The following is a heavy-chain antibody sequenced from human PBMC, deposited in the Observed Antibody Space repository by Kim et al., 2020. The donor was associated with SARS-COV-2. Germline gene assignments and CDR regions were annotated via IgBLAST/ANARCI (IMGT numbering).Heavy chain of an antibody. J-gene: IGHJ6*02. D-gene: IGHD2-2*01. Sequence: GGSLRLSCTASGFTFGDYAMSWFRQAPGKGLEWVGFIRSKAYGGTTEYAASVKGRFTISRDDSKSIAYLQMNSLKTEDTAVYYCTRDHIVVVPAAMPADYYYYGMDVWGQGTTVTVSS. CDR2: IRSKAYGGTT. CDR3: TRDHIVVVPAAMPADYYYYGMDV. CDR1: GFTFGDYA. V-gene: IGHV3-49*03.